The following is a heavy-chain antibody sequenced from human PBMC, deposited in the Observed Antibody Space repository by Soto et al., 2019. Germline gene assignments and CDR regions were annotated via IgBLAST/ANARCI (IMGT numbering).Heavy chain of an antibody. CDR3: ARGGRNYGDYGYFGF. J-gene: IGHJ4*02. V-gene: IGHV3-33*01. Sequence: QVQLVEYGGGVVQPGRSLRLSCAASGFTFSSYGMHWVRQAPGKGLEWVAGIWYDGSNKYYADSVKGRFTISRDNSKNTLYLPMNSVRGEYTAWDYCARGGRNYGDYGYFGFWGQGTLVTVSS. CDR2: IWYDGSNK. D-gene: IGHD4-17*01. CDR1: GFTFSSYG.